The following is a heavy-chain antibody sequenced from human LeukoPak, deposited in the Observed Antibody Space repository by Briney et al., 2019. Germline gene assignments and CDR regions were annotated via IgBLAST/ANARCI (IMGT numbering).Heavy chain of an antibody. Sequence: PSETLSLTCTVSGGSISSYYWNWIRQPLGKALEWIGHIYYSGSTNYNPSLKGRLTISLDTSKNQFSLKLSSVTAADTAVYYCARGWPSFDYWGQGTLVTVSS. CDR1: GGSISSYY. CDR2: IYYSGST. D-gene: IGHD6-13*01. J-gene: IGHJ4*02. CDR3: ARGWPSFDY. V-gene: IGHV4-59*01.